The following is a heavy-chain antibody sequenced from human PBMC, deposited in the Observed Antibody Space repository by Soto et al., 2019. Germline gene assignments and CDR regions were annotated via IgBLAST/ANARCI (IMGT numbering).Heavy chain of an antibody. CDR2: IYYSGST. CDR3: AREVSPILRFLEWADMDV. V-gene: IGHV4-31*03. J-gene: IGHJ6*03. D-gene: IGHD3-3*01. CDR1: GGSISSGGYY. Sequence: SETLSLTCTVSGGSISSGGYYWSWIRQHPGKGQEWIGYIYYSGSTYYNPSLKSRVTISVDTSKNQFSLKLSSVTAADTAVYYCAREVSPILRFLEWADMDVWGKGTTVTVSS.